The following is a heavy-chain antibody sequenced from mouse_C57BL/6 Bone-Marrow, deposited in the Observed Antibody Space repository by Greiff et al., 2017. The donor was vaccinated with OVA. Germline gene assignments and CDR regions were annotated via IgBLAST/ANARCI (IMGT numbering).Heavy chain of an antibody. CDR2: IHPNSGST. J-gene: IGHJ3*01. CDR3: ARGVLFAY. V-gene: IGHV1-64*01. Sequence: QVQQQSGAELVQPGASVKLSCKASGYTFTSYWMHWVKQRPGQGLEWIGMIHPNSGSTNYNEKFKSKATLTVDKSSSTAYMQLSSLTSEDSAVYYCARGVLFAYWGQGTLVTVSA. D-gene: IGHD5-1*01. CDR1: GYTFTSYW.